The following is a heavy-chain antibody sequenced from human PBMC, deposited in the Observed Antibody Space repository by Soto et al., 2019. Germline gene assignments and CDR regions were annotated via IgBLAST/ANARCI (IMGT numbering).Heavy chain of an antibody. CDR1: GYSFTNYW. V-gene: IGHV5-51*01. Sequence: SLKISCQGSGYSFTNYWIGWVRQVPWKGLEWMGIIYVDDSDTRYSPSFQGQVLISADKSISTAYLQWGSLKASDTAIYYCARSSGHFLAYGMDVWGQGTTVTVSS. D-gene: IGHD3-3*01. J-gene: IGHJ6*02. CDR2: IYVDDSDT. CDR3: ARSSGHFLAYGMDV.